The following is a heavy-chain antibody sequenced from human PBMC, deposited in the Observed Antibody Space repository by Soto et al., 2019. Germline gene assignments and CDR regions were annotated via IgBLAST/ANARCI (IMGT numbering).Heavy chain of an antibody. Sequence: QITLKESGPTLVKPTQTLTLTCTFSGFSLSTSGVGVGWIRQPPGKALEWLALIYWDDDKRYSPSLKSRLTIPKDPSKNQVVLTMTNRHPVDPATYYWAHESGPIDCRVQGTLVTVSS. J-gene: IGHJ4*02. CDR3: AHESGPIDC. CDR2: IYWDDDK. CDR1: GFSLSTSGVG. D-gene: IGHD3-3*01. V-gene: IGHV2-5*02.